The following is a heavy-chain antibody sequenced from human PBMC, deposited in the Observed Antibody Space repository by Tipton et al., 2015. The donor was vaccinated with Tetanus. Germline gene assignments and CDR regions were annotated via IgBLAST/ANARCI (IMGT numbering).Heavy chain of an antibody. V-gene: IGHV4-61*08. J-gene: IGHJ4*02. Sequence: TLSLTCSVSGDSINSGDYYWSWIRQPPGQGLQWIGYIYYSGTTNYNPSLKSRVTISVDTSKNQFSLNLTSVTAADTAVYYCARGARGYTYGWGQGTLVTVSS. CDR3: ARGARGYTYG. CDR2: IYYSGTT. CDR1: GDSINSGDYY. D-gene: IGHD5-18*01.